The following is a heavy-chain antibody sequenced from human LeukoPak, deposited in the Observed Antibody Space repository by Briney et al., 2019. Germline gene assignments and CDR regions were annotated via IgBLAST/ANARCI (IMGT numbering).Heavy chain of an antibody. CDR1: GGSISSSSYY. D-gene: IGHD2-8*02. CDR2: IYYSGST. Sequence: PSETLSLTCTVSGGSISSSSYYWGWIRQPPGKGLEWIGSIYYSGSTNYNPSLKSRVTISVDTSKNQFSLKLSSVTAADTAVYYCARITGSPYYYYYYMDVWGKGTTVTISS. J-gene: IGHJ6*03. V-gene: IGHV4-39*07. CDR3: ARITGSPYYYYYYMDV.